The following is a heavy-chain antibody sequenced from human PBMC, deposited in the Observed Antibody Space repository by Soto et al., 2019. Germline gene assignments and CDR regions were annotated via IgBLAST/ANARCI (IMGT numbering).Heavy chain of an antibody. CDR3: ARDPYSSGWHHDAFDI. J-gene: IGHJ3*02. CDR2: INAGNGNS. Sequence: ALVKVSCKASGNTFTTYAIHWVRQAPGQRLEWMGWINAGNGNSKYSQNFQGRVTITRDTSASTAYMELSSLRSEDTAVYYCARDPYSSGWHHDAFDIWGQGTMVTVSS. CDR1: GNTFTTYA. V-gene: IGHV1-3*01. D-gene: IGHD6-19*01.